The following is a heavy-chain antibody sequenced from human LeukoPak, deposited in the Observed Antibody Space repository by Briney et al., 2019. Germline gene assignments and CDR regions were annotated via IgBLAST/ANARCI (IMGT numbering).Heavy chain of an antibody. D-gene: IGHD1-26*01. J-gene: IGHJ6*03. CDR3: AREGGSYYYYYMDV. V-gene: IGHV4-39*07. CDR2: IYYSGRT. Sequence: SETLSLTCTVSGGSISSSSYYWVWIRQPPGKGLEWIGSIYYSGRTYYNPSLKSRFTISVDTSKNQFSLKLSSVTAADTAVYYCAREGGSYYYYYMDVWGKGTTVTISS. CDR1: GGSISSSSYY.